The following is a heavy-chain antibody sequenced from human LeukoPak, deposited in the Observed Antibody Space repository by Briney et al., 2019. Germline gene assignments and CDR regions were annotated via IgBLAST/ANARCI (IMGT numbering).Heavy chain of an antibody. CDR1: GFTFSSYA. Sequence: GGSLRLSCAASGFTFSSYALSWVRQAPAKGLEWVSAISGSGGSTYYADSVKGRFTISKDNSKHTLYLQMNSLRAEDTAVYYCAKDSSGYQGNYWGQGTLVTVSS. J-gene: IGHJ4*02. V-gene: IGHV3-23*01. CDR2: ISGSGGST. D-gene: IGHD3-22*01. CDR3: AKDSSGYQGNY.